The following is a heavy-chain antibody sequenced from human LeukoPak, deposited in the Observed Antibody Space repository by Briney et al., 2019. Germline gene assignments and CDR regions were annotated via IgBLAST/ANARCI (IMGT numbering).Heavy chain of an antibody. CDR3: AKSPFDY. V-gene: IGHV3-23*01. J-gene: IGHJ4*02. CDR2: TSENGGST. CDR1: GFTFSSYA. Sequence: GGSLRLSCAASGFTFSSYAMSWVRQAPGKGLEWVSSTSENGGSTYYADSVKGRFTMSRDKSKNTLYLQMNSLRAEDTAVYYCAKSPFDYWGQGNVVTVSS.